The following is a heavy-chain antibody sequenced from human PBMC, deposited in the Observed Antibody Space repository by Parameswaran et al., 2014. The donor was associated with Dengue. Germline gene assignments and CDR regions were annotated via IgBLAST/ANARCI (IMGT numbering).Heavy chain of an antibody. CDR3: ARLPYDYVWGSYRYLVGSGAFDI. J-gene: IGHJ3*02. CDR1: GGSFSGYY. Sequence: SETLSLTCAVYGGSFSGYYWSWIRQPPGKGLEWIGEINHSGSTNYNPSLKSRVTISVDTSKNQFSLKLSSVTAADTAVYYCARLPYDYVWGSYRYLVGSGAFDIWGQGTMVTVSS. CDR2: INHSGST. V-gene: IGHV4-34*01. D-gene: IGHD3-16*02.